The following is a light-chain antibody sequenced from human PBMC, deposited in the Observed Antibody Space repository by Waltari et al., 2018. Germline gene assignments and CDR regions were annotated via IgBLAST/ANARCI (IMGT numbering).Light chain of an antibody. CDR2: QDT. J-gene: IGLJ2*01. V-gene: IGLV3-1*01. CDR3: QAWDSSTYHVV. Sequence: SYERTQPPSVSVSPGRTACLACLGETLGTKLACWYQPKPGQSPVVVHYQDTKRPPRIPERFSGDNSGNTATLTISGTQAMDEADYYCQAWDSSTYHVVFGGGTKLTVL. CDR1: TLGTKL.